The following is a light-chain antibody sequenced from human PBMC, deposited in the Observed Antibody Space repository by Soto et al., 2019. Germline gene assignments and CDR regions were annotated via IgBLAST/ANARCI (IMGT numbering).Light chain of an antibody. CDR2: AAS. CDR1: QGISSY. CDR3: QQYGSSPWT. V-gene: IGKV1D-8*03. J-gene: IGKJ1*01. Sequence: VILMTQSPALLSASPGDRVTISCRMSQGISSYLAWYQQKPGKAPELLIYAASRRATGIPDRFSGSGSGTDFTLTISRLEPEDFAVYYCQQYGSSPWTFGQGTKVDIK.